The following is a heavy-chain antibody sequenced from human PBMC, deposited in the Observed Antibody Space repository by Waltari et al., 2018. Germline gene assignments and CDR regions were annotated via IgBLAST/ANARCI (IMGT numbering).Heavy chain of an antibody. CDR1: GASINSGDYY. D-gene: IGHD3-3*01. Sequence: QVHLQESGPGLAKPSQTLSLTCSVSGASINSGDYYCSWIRQPPGKGLEWIGYISYSGTTYNTPSLKSRVSISLDTAKNDFSLEVRSVTAADTAMYYCARVDTIFGVVPHADAFDIWGQGTMVTVAS. J-gene: IGHJ3*02. CDR3: ARVDTIFGVVPHADAFDI. CDR2: ISYSGTT. V-gene: IGHV4-30-4*08.